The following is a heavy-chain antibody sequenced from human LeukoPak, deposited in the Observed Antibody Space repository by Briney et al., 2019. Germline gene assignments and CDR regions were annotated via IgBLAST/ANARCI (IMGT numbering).Heavy chain of an antibody. CDR3: ARTACSGGTCSGSFDS. CDR1: GDRVPSNSAA. CDR2: TYYRSKWYN. V-gene: IGHV6-1*01. D-gene: IGHD2-15*01. Sequence: SQTLSLTYAISGDRVPSNSAAWNWIRQSPSRGLEWLGRTYYRSKWYNNYAVSVKSRITVNPDTSKNQFSLQLNSVTPEDTAVYYCARTACSGGTCSGSFDSWGQGKAAPVSS. J-gene: IGHJ4*02.